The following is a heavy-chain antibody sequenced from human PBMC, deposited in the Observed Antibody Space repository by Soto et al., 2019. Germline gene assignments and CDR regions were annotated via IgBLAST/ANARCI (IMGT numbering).Heavy chain of an antibody. Sequence: EVQVVESGEDLVQPGGSLRLSCAASGFTFSSHWMTWVGQVPGKGLEWVANINQNGSDQYYVDSVKGRFTISRDNAKNSLCLHMNSLRVEDTAVYYCATSMRHTLNPWGQGTLVTVSS. CDR3: ATSMRHTLNP. CDR2: INQNGSDQ. V-gene: IGHV3-7*01. D-gene: IGHD2-8*01. J-gene: IGHJ5*02. CDR1: GFTFSSHW.